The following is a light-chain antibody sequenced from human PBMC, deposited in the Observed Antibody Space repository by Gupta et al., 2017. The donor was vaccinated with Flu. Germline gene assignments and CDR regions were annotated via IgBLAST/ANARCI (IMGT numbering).Light chain of an antibody. CDR2: EVS. J-gene: IGLJ1*01. CDR1: SSDVGTYNR. CDR3: SSYTSSSTYV. Sequence: QSPLTLPLPVSGSPGQSVTLSCTGTSSDVGTYNRVSWSQQPPGTAPKLMIYEVSNRPSGVPDRFSGSKSGNTASLTISGLQGEDEADYYCSSYTSSSTYVFGTGTKVTVL. V-gene: IGLV2-18*02.